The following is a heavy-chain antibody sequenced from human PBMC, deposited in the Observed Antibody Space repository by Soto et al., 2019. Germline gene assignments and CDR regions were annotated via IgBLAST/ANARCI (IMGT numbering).Heavy chain of an antibody. J-gene: IGHJ4*02. CDR2: IYHSGST. CDR3: ARLVDVCGSYRYYFDY. Sequence: QVQLQESGPGLVKPSGTLSLTCAVSGGSISSSNWWSWVRQPPGKGLEWIGEIYHSGSTNYNPSLKSRVTISVDKSKNHFSLRLSSVTAADTAVYYCARLVDVCGSYRYYFDYWGQGTLVTVSS. V-gene: IGHV4-4*02. D-gene: IGHD3-16*01. CDR1: GGSISSSNW.